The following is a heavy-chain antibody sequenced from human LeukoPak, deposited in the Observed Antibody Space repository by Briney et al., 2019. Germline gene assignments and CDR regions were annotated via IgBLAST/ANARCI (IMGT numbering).Heavy chain of an antibody. CDR3: ARSGTAEYGDYGSQLYYYGMDV. D-gene: IGHD4-17*01. CDR2: IYYSGST. V-gene: IGHV4-59*08. CDR1: GGSISSYY. Sequence: SETLSLTCTVSGGSISSYYWSWIRQPPGKGLEWMGYIYYSGSTNYNPSLKSRVTISVDTSKNQFSLKLSSVTAADTAVYYCARSGTAEYGDYGSQLYYYGMDVWGQGTTVTVSS. J-gene: IGHJ6*02.